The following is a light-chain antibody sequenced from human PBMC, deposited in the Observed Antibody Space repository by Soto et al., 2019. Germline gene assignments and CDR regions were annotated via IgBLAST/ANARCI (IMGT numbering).Light chain of an antibody. Sequence: QSVLTQPPSVSGAPGQTVTFSCSGSSSNIGKNYVSWYQQLPGTAPKLLIYEDNKRRSGIPDRFSGSKSGTSATLGITGLQTGDEADYYCGTWDSSLSVFVFGTGTKLTVL. CDR3: GTWDSSLSVFV. V-gene: IGLV1-51*02. CDR1: SSNIGKNY. J-gene: IGLJ1*01. CDR2: EDN.